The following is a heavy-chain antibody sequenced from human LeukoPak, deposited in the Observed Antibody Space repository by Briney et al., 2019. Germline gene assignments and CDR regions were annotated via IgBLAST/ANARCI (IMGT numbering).Heavy chain of an antibody. CDR2: ISAYNGNT. V-gene: IGHV1-18*04. CDR1: GYTFTSYG. J-gene: IGHJ6*04. D-gene: IGHD5-12*01. CDR3: ARRASYYSGYDQYYYYGMDV. Sequence: GASVKVSCKASGYTFTSYGISWVRQAPGQGLEWMGWISAYNGNTNYAQKLQGRVTMTTDTSTSTAYMELRSLGSDDTAVYYCARRASYYSGYDQYYYYGMDVWGKGTTVTVSS.